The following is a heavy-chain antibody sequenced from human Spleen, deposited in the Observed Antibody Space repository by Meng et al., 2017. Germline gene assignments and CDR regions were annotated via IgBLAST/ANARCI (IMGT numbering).Heavy chain of an antibody. CDR1: GFTFDDYG. D-gene: IGHD2-15*01. Sequence: GGSLRLSCAASGFTFDDYGMSWIRQAPGKGLEWVSYISSRGDTMYYVDSVKGRFTISRDNAKNSLYLQMNSLRVEDTAVYYCMRDQCSGDSCLFGGGSYPHWGQGTLVTVSS. V-gene: IGHV3-11*04. J-gene: IGHJ4*02. CDR2: ISSRGDTM. CDR3: MRDQCSGDSCLFGGGSYPH.